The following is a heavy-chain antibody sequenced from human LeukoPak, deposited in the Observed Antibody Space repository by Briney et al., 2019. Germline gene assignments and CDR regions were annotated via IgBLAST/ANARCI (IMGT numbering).Heavy chain of an antibody. J-gene: IGHJ4*02. Sequence: NPSETLSLTCTVSGGSISSSSYYWGWTRQPPGKGLEWIGSIYYSGSTYCNPSLKSRVTISVDTSKNQFSLKLSSVTAADTAVYYCARDRRRGLEPFDYWGQGTLVTVSS. V-gene: IGHV4-39*07. CDR1: GGSISSSSYY. D-gene: IGHD1-1*01. CDR3: ARDRRRGLEPFDY. CDR2: IYYSGST.